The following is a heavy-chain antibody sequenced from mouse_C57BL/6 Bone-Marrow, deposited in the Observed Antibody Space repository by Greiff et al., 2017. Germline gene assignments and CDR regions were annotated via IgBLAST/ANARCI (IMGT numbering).Heavy chain of an antibody. Sequence: QVQLQQSGAELAKPGASVKLSCKASGYTFTSYWMHWVKQRPGQGLEWIGYINPSSGYTKYNQKFKDKAPLTADKSSSTAYMQLSSLTYEDSAVYYCAINYGSSSYYAMDYWGQGTSVTVSS. CDR2: INPSSGYT. CDR3: AINYGSSSYYAMDY. D-gene: IGHD1-1*01. V-gene: IGHV1-7*01. CDR1: GYTFTSYW. J-gene: IGHJ4*01.